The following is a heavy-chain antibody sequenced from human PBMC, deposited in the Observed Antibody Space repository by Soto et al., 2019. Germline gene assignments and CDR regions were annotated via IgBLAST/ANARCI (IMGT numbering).Heavy chain of an antibody. CDR2: IYYSGST. Sequence: SETLSLTCTVSGGSISSYYWSWIRQRPGKGLEWIGYIYYSGSTNYNPSLKSRVTISVDTSKNQFSLKLSSVTAADTAVYYCARRYCTNGVCYGLDWYFDLWGRGTLVTVSS. J-gene: IGHJ2*01. CDR3: ARRYCTNGVCYGLDWYFDL. CDR1: GGSISSYY. V-gene: IGHV4-59*01. D-gene: IGHD2-8*01.